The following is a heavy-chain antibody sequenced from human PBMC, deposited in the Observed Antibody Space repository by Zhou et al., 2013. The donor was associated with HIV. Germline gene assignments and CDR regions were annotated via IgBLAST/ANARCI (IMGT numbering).Heavy chain of an antibody. CDR2: IYASGGS. J-gene: IGHJ4*02. CDR1: GYAMSSGYY. CDR3: ARIGGDTFGDY. D-gene: IGHD2-21*01. Sequence: QVQLQESGPGLVKPSETLSLSCAVSGYAMSSGYYWGWVRQPPGKGLEWIGSIYASGGSYYNPSVTSRLTISVDTSKNQFSLRLASVTAADTALYYCARIGGDTFGDYWGQGILVTVAS. V-gene: IGHV4-38-2*01.